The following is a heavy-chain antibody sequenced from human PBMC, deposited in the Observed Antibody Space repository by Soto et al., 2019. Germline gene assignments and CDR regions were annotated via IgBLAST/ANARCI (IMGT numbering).Heavy chain of an antibody. CDR2: IYYSGST. J-gene: IGHJ3*02. CDR3: ARDGRFWDYVWGSYRPTQTFDI. Sequence: SETLSLTCTVSGDSVTSGTYYWSWLRQPPGKGLEWIGYIYYSGSTNYNPSLKSRVTISEDTSKNQFSLKLISVTAADTAVYYCARDGRFWDYVWGSYRPTQTFDIWGQGTMVTVSS. CDR1: GDSVTSGTYY. V-gene: IGHV4-61*01. D-gene: IGHD3-16*02.